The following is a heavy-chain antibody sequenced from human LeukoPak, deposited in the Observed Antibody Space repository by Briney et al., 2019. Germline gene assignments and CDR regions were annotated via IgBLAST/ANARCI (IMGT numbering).Heavy chain of an antibody. D-gene: IGHD3-3*01. V-gene: IGHV1-18*01. CDR3: ARGRGLRFLEWLSRHYFDY. Sequence: ASVKVSCKASGYTFTNYGISWVRQAPGQGLEWMGWINTYNGNTNYAQKLQGRVTMTTDTSTSTAYTELRSLRSHDTAVYYCARGRGLRFLEWLSRHYFDYWGQGTLVTVSS. CDR2: INTYNGNT. J-gene: IGHJ4*02. CDR1: GYTFTNYG.